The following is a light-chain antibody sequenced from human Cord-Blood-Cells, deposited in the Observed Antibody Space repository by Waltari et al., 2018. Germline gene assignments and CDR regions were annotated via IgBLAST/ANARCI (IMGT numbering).Light chain of an antibody. Sequence: QSVLTQPPSASGTPGQRVTISCSGSSSNIGSTYVYWYQQLPGTAPKLLIYRNNRRPSGVPDRFSGSKSGTSASLAIRGLRSEDEADYYCAAWDDSLSGWVFGGGTKLTVL. CDR1: SSNIGSTY. J-gene: IGLJ3*02. CDR2: RNN. CDR3: AAWDDSLSGWV. V-gene: IGLV1-47*01.